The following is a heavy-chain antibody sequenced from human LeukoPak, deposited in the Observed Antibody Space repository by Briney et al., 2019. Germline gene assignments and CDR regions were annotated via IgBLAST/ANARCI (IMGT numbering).Heavy chain of an antibody. CDR3: ARDFDS. CDR1: GGSVSTSDYY. V-gene: IGHV4-39*07. J-gene: IGHJ4*02. CDR2: VFYTGKT. Sequence: PSETLSLTCTVSGGSVSTSDYYWGWIRQSPVKGLEWIGDVFYTGKTNYNPSLRGRATISIDTSKNQFSLKLTYVTAADSAVYYCARDFDSWGQGTLVTVSS.